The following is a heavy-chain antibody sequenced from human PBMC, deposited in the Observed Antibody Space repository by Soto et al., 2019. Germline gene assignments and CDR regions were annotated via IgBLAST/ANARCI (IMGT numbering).Heavy chain of an antibody. J-gene: IGHJ4*02. D-gene: IGHD1-1*01. CDR3: ARESFVEPVLFDI. CDR2: IYFLGST. CDR1: GASIKSGAYY. V-gene: IGHV4-31*03. Sequence: QVQLQESGPRLVKPSQTLSLTCTVSGASIKSGAYYWSWMRQHPGKGLEWIGHIYFLGSTYYNPSHQRRPTISIDTSKSQFSVNLTAVTSADTAVYECARESFVEPVLFDIGGQGALVSVSS.